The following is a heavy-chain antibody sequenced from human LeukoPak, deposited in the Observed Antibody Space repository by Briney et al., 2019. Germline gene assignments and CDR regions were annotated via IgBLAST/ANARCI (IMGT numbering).Heavy chain of an antibody. V-gene: IGHV3-23*01. CDR2: VSGSGDRI. CDR1: GFTFNNYA. CDR3: AKGPQWATGVAFDI. J-gene: IGHJ3*02. Sequence: GGSLRLSCAASGFTFNNYAMNWVRQAPGKGLEWVSFVSGSGDRIYYAGSVKGRFTISRDNSKDTLYLQMNSLRAEDTGLYYCAKGPQWATGVAFDIWGQGKMVTVSS. D-gene: IGHD6-19*01.